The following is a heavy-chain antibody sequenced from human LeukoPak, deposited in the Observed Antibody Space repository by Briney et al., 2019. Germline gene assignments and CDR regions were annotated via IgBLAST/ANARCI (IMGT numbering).Heavy chain of an antibody. D-gene: IGHD3-10*01. CDR3: ASYHGSGDYWYPPIDP. V-gene: IGHV1-18*01. CDR1: GYTFATYG. CDR2: DSPYNGDT. J-gene: IGHJ5*02. Sequence: ASVKVSCTASGYTFATYGISWVRQAPGQGLEWMAWDSPYNGDTNYAQKFQGRVTLTTDTSTSTAYMELRNLRSDDTAVYYCASYHGSGDYWYPPIDPWGQGTLVTVSS.